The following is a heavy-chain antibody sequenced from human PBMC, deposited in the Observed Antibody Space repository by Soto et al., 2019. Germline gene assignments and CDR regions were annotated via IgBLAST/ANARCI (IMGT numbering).Heavy chain of an antibody. J-gene: IGHJ3*02. CDR2: ITSRGGST. CDR3: AKGILVKPPGTRTFDI. CDR1: GFTFSSYA. V-gene: IGHV3-23*01. Sequence: EVQLLESGGGLVQPGGSLRLSCAASGFTFSSYAMTWVRQAPGKGLEWVSVITSRGGSTYYADSVKGRFTISRDNSQNTLYLQMNSLRAEDTAVYYCAKGILVKPPGTRTFDIWGQGTMVIVSS. D-gene: IGHD6-13*01.